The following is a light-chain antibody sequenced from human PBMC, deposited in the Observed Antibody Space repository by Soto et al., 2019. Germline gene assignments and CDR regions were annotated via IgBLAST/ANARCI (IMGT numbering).Light chain of an antibody. CDR1: QSISSY. Sequence: DIQMTQSPSSLSASVGARVTMTCRASQSISSYLNWYQQKPGKAPKLLIYAASSLQSGVPSNFSGSGSGTEFTLTISSLQPEDFATYYCQQYNSYPWTFGQGTKVDIK. J-gene: IGKJ1*01. V-gene: IGKV1-16*02. CDR2: AAS. CDR3: QQYNSYPWT.